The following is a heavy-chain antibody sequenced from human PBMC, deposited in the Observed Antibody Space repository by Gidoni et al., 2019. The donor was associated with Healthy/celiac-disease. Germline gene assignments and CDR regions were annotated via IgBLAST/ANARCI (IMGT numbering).Heavy chain of an antibody. CDR1: GFTFSSYS. V-gene: IGHV3-48*02. CDR3: ARDSDYYDSSGYYLDAFDI. Sequence: EVQLVESGGGLVQPGGSLRLSCAASGFTFSSYSINWVRQAPGKGLEWVSYISSSSSTIYYADSVKGRFTISRDNAKNSLYLQMNSLRDEDTAVYYCARDSDYYDSSGYYLDAFDIWGQGTMVTVSS. J-gene: IGHJ3*02. D-gene: IGHD3-22*01. CDR2: ISSSSSTI.